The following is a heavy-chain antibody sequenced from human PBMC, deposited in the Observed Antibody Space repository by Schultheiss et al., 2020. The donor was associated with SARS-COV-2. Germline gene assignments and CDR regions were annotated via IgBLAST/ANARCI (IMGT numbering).Heavy chain of an antibody. J-gene: IGHJ4*02. D-gene: IGHD2-15*01. V-gene: IGHV4-34*01. CDR1: GGSFSGYY. CDR2: IYHSGST. Sequence: SETLSLTCAVYGGSFSGYYWSWIRQHPGKGLEWIGEIYHSGSTNYNPSLKSRVTISVDTSKNQFSLKLSSVTAADTAVYYCASLSGGRGPLYYWGQGTLVTVSS. CDR3: ASLSGGRGPLYY.